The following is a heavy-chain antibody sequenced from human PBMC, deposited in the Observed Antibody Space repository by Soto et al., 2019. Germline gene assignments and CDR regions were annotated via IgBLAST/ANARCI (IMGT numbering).Heavy chain of an antibody. CDR3: AKATATGGGAFEI. J-gene: IGHJ3*02. Sequence: PGGSLRLSCAASGFNFNIYGMHWVRQAPGKGLEWVAFSWHDESYIYYGDSVRGRFTISRDTSKNTVYLQMKSLTPGDTAVYYCAKATATGGGAFEIYGQGTKVTVSS. V-gene: IGHV3-30*02. D-gene: IGHD2-8*02. CDR1: GFNFNIYG. CDR2: SWHDESYI.